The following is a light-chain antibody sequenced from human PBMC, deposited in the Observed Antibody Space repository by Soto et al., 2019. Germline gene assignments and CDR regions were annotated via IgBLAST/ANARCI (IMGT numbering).Light chain of an antibody. V-gene: IGKV3-11*01. CDR3: QQRSNWPPYT. J-gene: IGKJ2*01. CDR1: QSVSSY. CDR2: DAS. Sequence: EIVLTQSPATLSLSPGERATLSCRASQSVSSYLAWYQQKPGQAPRLLIYDASNRATGIPARFSGSGSGTDFTLTISSLESEDFAVYYCQQRSNWPPYTLGQGTKLDIK.